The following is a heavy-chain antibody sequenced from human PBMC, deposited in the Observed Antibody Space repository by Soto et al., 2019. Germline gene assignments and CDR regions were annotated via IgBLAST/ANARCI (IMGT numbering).Heavy chain of an antibody. D-gene: IGHD5-12*01. Sequence: QVQLVQSGAEVRKPGASVTVSCRSSGDSFNDYYIHWVRQAPGQGFEWMGWINPNGGVTKYAQKFKGWVSMTRATSIRTVYMQLSRLRSDDTAVYYCARESGGATATLDYSYFYMDVWGTGTTVTVSS. CDR3: ARESGGATATLDYSYFYMDV. V-gene: IGHV1-2*04. CDR1: GDSFNDYY. J-gene: IGHJ6*03. CDR2: INPNGGVT.